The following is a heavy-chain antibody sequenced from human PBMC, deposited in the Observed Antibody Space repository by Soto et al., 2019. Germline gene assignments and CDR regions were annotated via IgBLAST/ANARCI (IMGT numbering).Heavy chain of an antibody. V-gene: IGHV3-33*01. CDR3: ARDIPIPKYSSSWPDYYYYGMDV. Sequence: QVQLVESGGGVVQPGRSLRLSCAASGFTFSSYGMHWVRQAPGKGLEWVAVIWYDGSNKYYADSVKGRFTISRDNSKNTLYLQMNSLRAEDTAVYYCARDIPIPKYSSSWPDYYYYGMDVWGQGTTVTVSS. J-gene: IGHJ6*02. CDR2: IWYDGSNK. D-gene: IGHD6-13*01. CDR1: GFTFSSYG.